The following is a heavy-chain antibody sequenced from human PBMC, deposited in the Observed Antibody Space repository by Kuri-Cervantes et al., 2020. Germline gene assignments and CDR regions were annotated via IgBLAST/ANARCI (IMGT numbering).Heavy chain of an antibody. CDR2: ISYDGSNK. J-gene: IGHJ3*02. V-gene: IGHV3-30-3*01. Sequence: GGSLRLSCAASGFTFSSYAMHWVRQAPGKGLEWVAVISYDGSNKYYADSVKGRFTISRDNSKNTLYLQMNSLRAEDTAVYYCAREGFRSDYDILTGPEDASDIWGQGTMVTVSS. CDR1: GFTFSSYA. CDR3: AREGFRSDYDILTGPEDASDI. D-gene: IGHD3-9*01.